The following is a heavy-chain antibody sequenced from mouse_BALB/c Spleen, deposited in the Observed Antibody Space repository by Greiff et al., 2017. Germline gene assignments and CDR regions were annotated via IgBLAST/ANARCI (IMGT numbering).Heavy chain of an antibody. V-gene: IGHV5-6-5*01. CDR3: ARGPGYYGSSYAMDY. CDR2: ISSGGST. CDR1: GFTFSSYA. D-gene: IGHD1-1*01. J-gene: IGHJ4*01. Sequence: EVQLVESGGGLVKPGGSLKLSCAASGFTFSSYAMTWVRQTPEKRLEWVASISSGGSTYYPDSVKGRFTISRDNARNILYLQMSSLRSEDTAMYYCARGPGYYGSSYAMDYWGQGTSVTVSS.